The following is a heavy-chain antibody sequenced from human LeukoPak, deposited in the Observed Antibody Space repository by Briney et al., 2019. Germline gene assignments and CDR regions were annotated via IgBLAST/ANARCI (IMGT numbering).Heavy chain of an antibody. CDR2: IYYSGST. Sequence: SETLSLTCTVSGGSISSYYWSWIRQPPGKGLEWIGYIYYSGSTNYNPSLKSRVTISVDTSKNQFSLKLSSVTAADTAVYYCARRDTAMVGCFDLWGRGTLVTVSS. J-gene: IGHJ2*01. CDR1: GGSISSYY. CDR3: ARRDTAMVGCFDL. D-gene: IGHD5-18*01. V-gene: IGHV4-59*01.